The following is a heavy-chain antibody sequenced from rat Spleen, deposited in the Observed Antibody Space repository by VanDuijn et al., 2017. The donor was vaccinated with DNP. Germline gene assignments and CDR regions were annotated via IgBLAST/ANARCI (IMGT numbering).Heavy chain of an antibody. CDR2: ISYDGRRT. Sequence: EVHLVETGGGLVQPGRSLKLSCAASGFTFSDYAMVWVRQDPKKGLEWVATISYDGRRTYYRDSVKGRFTISRDSAKSTLYLQMDSLRSEDTATYYCARHEEQPWFAYWGQGTLVTVSS. CDR3: ARHEEQPWFAY. D-gene: IGHD1-5*01. V-gene: IGHV5-7*01. CDR1: GFTFSDYA. J-gene: IGHJ3*01.